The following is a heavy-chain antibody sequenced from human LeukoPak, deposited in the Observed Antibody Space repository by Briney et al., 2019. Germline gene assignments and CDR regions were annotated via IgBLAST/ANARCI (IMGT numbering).Heavy chain of an antibody. CDR2: IWYDGSNR. CDR1: GFTFSSYG. D-gene: IGHD3-9*01. V-gene: IGHV3-33*01. CDR3: ARDPSGGRYFDMNFDY. Sequence: GGSLRLSCAASGFTFSSYGMHWVRQAPGKGLEWVAVIWYDGSNRYHTDSVKGRFTISRDNSKNTLHLQMNSLRAEDTAVYYCARDPSGGRYFDMNFDYWGQGTLVTVSS. J-gene: IGHJ4*02.